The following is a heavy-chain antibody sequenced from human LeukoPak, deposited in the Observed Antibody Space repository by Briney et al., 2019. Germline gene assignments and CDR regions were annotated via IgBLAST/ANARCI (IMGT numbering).Heavy chain of an antibody. D-gene: IGHD5-24*01. J-gene: IGHJ4*02. CDR1: GGSVSSGSYY. CDR2: IYYSGST. V-gene: IGHV4-61*01. CDR3: ARAKMAGHIDY. Sequence: ETLSLTCTVSGGSVSSGSYYWSWIRQPPGKGLEWIGYIYYSGSTNYNPSLKSRVTISVDTSKNQFSLKLSSVTAADTAVYYCARAKMAGHIDYWGQGTLVTVSS.